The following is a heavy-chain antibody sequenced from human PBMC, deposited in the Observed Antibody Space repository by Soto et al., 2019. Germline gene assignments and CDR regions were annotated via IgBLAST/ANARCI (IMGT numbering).Heavy chain of an antibody. D-gene: IGHD4-4*01. Sequence: SETLSLTCTVSGGPISSYYWSWIRQPPGKGLEWIGYIYYSGSTNYNPSLKSRVTISVDTSKNQFSLKLSSVTAADTAVYYCAASNYDYNWFDPWGQGTLVTVSS. J-gene: IGHJ5*02. CDR3: AASNYDYNWFDP. CDR2: IYYSGST. V-gene: IGHV4-59*08. CDR1: GGPISSYY.